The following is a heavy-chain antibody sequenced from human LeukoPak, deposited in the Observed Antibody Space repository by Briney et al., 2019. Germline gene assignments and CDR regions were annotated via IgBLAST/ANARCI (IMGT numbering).Heavy chain of an antibody. CDR1: GFTFSSYR. Sequence: PGGSLRLSCAASGFTFSSYRMNWVRQAPGKGLEWVSYISSSSSTIYYAESVKGRFTISRDNAKTSLYLQMNSLRAEDTAVYYCAREKWELPDYWGQGTLVTVSS. CDR2: ISSSSSTI. D-gene: IGHD1-26*01. V-gene: IGHV3-48*04. CDR3: AREKWELPDY. J-gene: IGHJ4*02.